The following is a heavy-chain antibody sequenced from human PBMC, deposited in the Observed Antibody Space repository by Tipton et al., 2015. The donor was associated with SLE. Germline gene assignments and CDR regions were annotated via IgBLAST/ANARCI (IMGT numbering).Heavy chain of an antibody. D-gene: IGHD3-16*02. CDR2: IIHSGVT. V-gene: IGHV4-34*12. Sequence: AGLVKPSQTLSLTCAVYGESFNGYFWTWIRQPPGKGLEWIAEIIHSGVTNYNPSLRSRVTISVDMSKNQVSLKLSSVTAADTAVYYCARREDLSSPVDSWGQGTLVTVSS. CDR3: ARREDLSSPVDS. CDR1: GESFNGYF. J-gene: IGHJ4*02.